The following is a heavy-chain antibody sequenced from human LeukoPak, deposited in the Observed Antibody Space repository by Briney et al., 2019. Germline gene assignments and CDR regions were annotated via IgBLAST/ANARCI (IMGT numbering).Heavy chain of an antibody. CDR3: ARGFLAAVAGPTSLIDY. J-gene: IGHJ4*02. CDR2: ISSSSSYI. D-gene: IGHD6-19*01. V-gene: IGHV3-21*01. Sequence: GGSLRPSCAASGFTFSSYSMNWVRQAPGKGLEWVSSISSSSSYIYYADSVKGRFTISRDNAKNSLYLQMNSLRAEDTAVYYCARGFLAAVAGPTSLIDYWGQGTLVTVSS. CDR1: GFTFSSYS.